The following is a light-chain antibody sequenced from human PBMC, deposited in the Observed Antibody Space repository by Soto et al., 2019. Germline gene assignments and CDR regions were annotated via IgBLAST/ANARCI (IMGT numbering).Light chain of an antibody. V-gene: IGKV3-15*01. CDR3: QQYSNWPVT. Sequence: TVLTLSTVRLCVSPRERTTLTCRASQSVPSSYLAWYQQKPCQAPRRLIFGASTRAAGIPARFSGSGSETEFTLTISSPQSEDFAVYYCQQYSNWPVTFGGGTKVDMK. CDR2: GAS. CDR1: QSVPSSY. J-gene: IGKJ4*01.